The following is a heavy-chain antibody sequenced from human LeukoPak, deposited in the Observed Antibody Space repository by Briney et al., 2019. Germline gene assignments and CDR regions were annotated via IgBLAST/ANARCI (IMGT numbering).Heavy chain of an antibody. Sequence: GASVKVSCKASGYTFTGYYRHWVRQAPGQGLEWMGWINPNSGGTNYAQKFQGRVTMTRDTSISTAYMELSRLRSDDTAVYYCARSSPRAIAARPLFYYWGQGTLVTVSS. CDR2: INPNSGGT. CDR3: ARSSPRAIAARPLFYY. V-gene: IGHV1-2*02. D-gene: IGHD6-6*01. CDR1: GYTFTGYY. J-gene: IGHJ4*02.